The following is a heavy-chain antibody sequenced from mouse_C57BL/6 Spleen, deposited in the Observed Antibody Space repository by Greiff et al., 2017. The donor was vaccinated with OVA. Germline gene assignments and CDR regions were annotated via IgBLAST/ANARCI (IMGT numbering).Heavy chain of an antibody. J-gene: IGHJ4*01. CDR3: ARSKGERYAMDY. Sequence: QVQLKQSGAELAKPGASAKLSCKASGYTFTSYWMHWVKQRPGRGLEWIGYLNPSSGYTTYTQKFKDKATLTADKSSSTAYMQLSSLTYEDSAFYYCARSKGERYAMDYWGKGTSVTVST. V-gene: IGHV1-7*01. CDR2: LNPSSGYT. D-gene: IGHD2-13*01. CDR1: GYTFTSYW.